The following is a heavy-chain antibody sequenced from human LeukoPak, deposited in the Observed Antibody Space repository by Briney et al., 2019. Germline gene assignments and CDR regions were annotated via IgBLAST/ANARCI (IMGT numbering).Heavy chain of an antibody. CDR3: ARVLLYYYGSGGFMDV. D-gene: IGHD3-10*01. CDR2: ISAYNGHT. Sequence: ASVKVSCKASGYIFTSYGISWVRQAPGQGLEWMGWISAYNGHTRYVRKLQDRVTMTTDTSTSTAYMELSRLRSDDTAVYYCARVLLYYYGSGGFMDVWGKGTTVTISS. J-gene: IGHJ6*03. CDR1: GYIFTSYG. V-gene: IGHV1-18*01.